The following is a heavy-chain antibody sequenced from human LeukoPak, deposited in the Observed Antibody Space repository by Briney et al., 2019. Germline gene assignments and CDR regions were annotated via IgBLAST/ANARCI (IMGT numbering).Heavy chain of an antibody. CDR1: GGSISSSNW. CDR3: AREEISEEYCGGDCYSDFDY. J-gene: IGHJ4*02. V-gene: IGHV4-4*02. D-gene: IGHD2-21*02. CDR2: IYHSGST. Sequence: PSETLSLTCAVSGGSISSSNWWSWVRQPPGKGLEWIGEIYHSGSTNYNPSLKSRVTISVDKSKNQFSLKLSSVTAADTAVYYCAREEISEEYCGGDCYSDFDYWGQGTLVTVSS.